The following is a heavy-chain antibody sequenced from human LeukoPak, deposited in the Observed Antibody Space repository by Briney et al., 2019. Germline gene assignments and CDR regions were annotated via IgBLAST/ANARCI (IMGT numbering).Heavy chain of an antibody. D-gene: IGHD1-14*01. V-gene: IGHV4-59*01. CDR3: ARVESYPLRNAFDI. CDR2: IYHSGST. J-gene: IGHJ3*02. CDR1: GGSISSYY. Sequence: SETLSLTCTVSGGSISSYYWSWMRQPPGKGLEWIGYIYHSGSTNYNPSLKSRVTISVDTSKNQFSLKLSSVTAADTAVYYCARVESYPLRNAFDIWGQGTMVTVSS.